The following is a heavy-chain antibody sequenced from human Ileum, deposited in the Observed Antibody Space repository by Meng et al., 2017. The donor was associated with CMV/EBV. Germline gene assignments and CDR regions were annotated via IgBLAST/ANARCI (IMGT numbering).Heavy chain of an antibody. CDR2: VNSKNTAT. J-gene: IGHJ4*02. Sequence: QVQLVPSGADMKKPGATVKVSCTTSGFPFSDYYLHWVRQAPGQGLEWMGWVNSKNTATNYARKFQGRVSMTRDTSISTAHMELSRLMSDDTAVYYCVRSSGWALFDYWGQGTLVTVSS. V-gene: IGHV1-2*02. CDR3: VRSSGWALFDY. D-gene: IGHD6-19*01. CDR1: GFPFSDYY.